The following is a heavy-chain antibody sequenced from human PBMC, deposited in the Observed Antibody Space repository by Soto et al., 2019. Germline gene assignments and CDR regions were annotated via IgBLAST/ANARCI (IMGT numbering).Heavy chain of an antibody. V-gene: IGHV1-3*05. CDR1: GYTFTSYA. D-gene: IGHD3-22*01. CDR3: ERGSGYYYGDDY. J-gene: IGHJ4*02. CDR2: INAGNGNT. Sequence: QVQLVQSGAEEKKPGASVKVSCKASGYTFTSYAMHWVRQAPGQRLEWMGWINAGNGNTIYSQKFQGRVTITRDTSVSTAYMELSSLRSEDTGVYYCERGSGYYYGDDYWGQGTLVTVSS.